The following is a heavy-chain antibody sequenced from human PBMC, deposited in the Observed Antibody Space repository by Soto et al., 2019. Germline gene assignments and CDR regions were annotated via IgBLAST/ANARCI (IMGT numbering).Heavy chain of an antibody. CDR2: INDNGAST. CDR1: GFSFTRHA. Sequence: GGSLRLSCAASGFSFTRHAMSWVRQAPGRGPEWVSAINDNGASTWYADSVKGRFTISRDNSKNTLYLQMNSLRADDTAFYYCAKGSASSRPYYFDSWGQGTLVTVSS. D-gene: IGHD6-6*01. J-gene: IGHJ4*02. V-gene: IGHV3-23*01. CDR3: AKGSASSRPYYFDS.